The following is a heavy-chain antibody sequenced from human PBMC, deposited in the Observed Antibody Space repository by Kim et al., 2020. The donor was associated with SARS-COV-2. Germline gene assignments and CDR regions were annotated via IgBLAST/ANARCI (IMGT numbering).Heavy chain of an antibody. CDR2: IYSGGST. J-gene: IGHJ6*02. V-gene: IGHV3-53*01. Sequence: GGSLRLSCAASGFTVSSNYMSWVRQAPGKGLEWVSVIYSGGSTYYADSVKGRFTISRDNSKNTLYLQMNSLRAEDTAVYYCARASGFGVWHYYYYGMDVWGQGTTVTVSS. CDR1: GFTVSSNY. CDR3: ARASGFGVWHYYYYGMDV. D-gene: IGHD3-10*01.